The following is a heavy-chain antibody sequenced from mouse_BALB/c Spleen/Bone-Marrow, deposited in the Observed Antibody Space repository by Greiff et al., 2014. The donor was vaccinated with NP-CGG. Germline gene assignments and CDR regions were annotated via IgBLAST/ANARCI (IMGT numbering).Heavy chain of an antibody. D-gene: IGHD2-13*01. Sequence: EVQVVESGPELVKPGASVKVSCKASGYAFTSYNIYWVKQSHGKSLEWIGYIDPYNGGSNYNLKFKGKATLTVDKSSSAAYMHLNSLTSEDSAVYYCARDGDYSWFAYWGQGTLVTVSA. V-gene: IGHV1S135*01. CDR3: ARDGDYSWFAY. CDR1: GYAFTSYN. CDR2: IDPYNGGS. J-gene: IGHJ3*01.